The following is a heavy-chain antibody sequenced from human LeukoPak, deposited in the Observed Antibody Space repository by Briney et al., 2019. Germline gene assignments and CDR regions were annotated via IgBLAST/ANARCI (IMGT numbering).Heavy chain of an antibody. V-gene: IGHV4-59*01. Sequence: SETLSLTCTVPGGSISSYYWSWIRQPPGKGLEWIGYIYYSGSTNYNPSLKSRVTISVDTSKNQFSLKLSSVTAADTAVYYCARTMAVYYFDYWGQGTLVSASS. CDR2: IYYSGST. J-gene: IGHJ4*02. D-gene: IGHD2-8*01. CDR3: ARTMAVYYFDY. CDR1: GGSISSYY.